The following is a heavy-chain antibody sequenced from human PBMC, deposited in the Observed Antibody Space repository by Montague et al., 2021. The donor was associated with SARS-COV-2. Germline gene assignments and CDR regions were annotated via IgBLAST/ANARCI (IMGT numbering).Heavy chain of an antibody. CDR3: ARGRTDLGAYYDFWSGYYWSGQTWFDP. J-gene: IGHJ5*02. CDR1: GGSFSGYY. V-gene: IGHV4-34*01. CDR2: INHSGST. Sequence: SETLSLTCAVYGGSFSGYYWSWIRQPPGKGLEWIGEINHSGSTNXNPSLKSRVTISVDTSKNQFSLKLSSVTAADTAVYYCARGRTDLGAYYDFWSGYYWSGQTWFDPWGQGTLVTVSS. D-gene: IGHD3-3*01.